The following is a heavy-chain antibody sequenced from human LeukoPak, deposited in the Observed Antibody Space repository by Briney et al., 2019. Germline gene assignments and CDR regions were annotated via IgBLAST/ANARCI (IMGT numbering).Heavy chain of an antibody. CDR2: ISGSGGST. V-gene: IGHV3-23*01. Sequence: GGSLRLSCAASGFTFSSYAMSWVRQAPGKGLEWVSAISGSGGSTYYADSVKGRFTISRGNSKNTLYLQMNSLRAEDTAVYYCATSIPLIVVVPAAMLPYYFDYWGQGTLVSVSS. J-gene: IGHJ4*02. CDR1: GFTFSSYA. D-gene: IGHD2-2*01. CDR3: ATSIPLIVVVPAAMLPYYFDY.